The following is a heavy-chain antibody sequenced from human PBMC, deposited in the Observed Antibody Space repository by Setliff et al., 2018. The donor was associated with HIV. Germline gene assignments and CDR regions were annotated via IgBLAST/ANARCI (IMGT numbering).Heavy chain of an antibody. D-gene: IGHD1-26*01. CDR2: IYYSGST. J-gene: IGHJ3*02. Sequence: KPSETLSLTCTVSGGSISSSSYYWGWIRQPPGKGLEWIGSIYYSGSTYYNPSLKSRVTISVDTSKNQFSLRLNSVTAADTAVYYCARASVGATGLYAFEIWGQGTMVTVS. CDR3: ARASVGATGLYAFEI. CDR1: GGSISSSSYY. V-gene: IGHV4-39*01.